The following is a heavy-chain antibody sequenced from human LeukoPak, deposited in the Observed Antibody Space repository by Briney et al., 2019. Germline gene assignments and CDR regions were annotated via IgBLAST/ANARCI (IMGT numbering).Heavy chain of an antibody. V-gene: IGHV4-61*02. J-gene: IGHJ5*02. CDR3: ARIFGGPVSRRFDP. CDR2: IYTSGST. CDR1: GGSISSDDYH. D-gene: IGHD4-23*01. Sequence: PSETLSLTCTVSGGSISSDDYHRSWIRQPAGKGLEWIGRIYTSGSTNYNPSLKSRVTISVDTSKNQFSLKLSSVTAADTAVYYCARIFGGPVSRRFDPWGQGTLVTVSS.